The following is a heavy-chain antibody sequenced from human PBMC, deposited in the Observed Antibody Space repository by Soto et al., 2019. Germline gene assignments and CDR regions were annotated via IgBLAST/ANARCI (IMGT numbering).Heavy chain of an antibody. CDR2: IYPGDSDT. Sequence: PGESLKISCKGSGYSFTSYWIGGVRQMPGEDLEWMGIIYPGDSDTRYSPSSQGQVTISADKSSSTAYLQWSSLRASDTAMYYCARLAVPAAYYGMDVWGQGTTVTVSS. D-gene: IGHD2-2*01. V-gene: IGHV5-51*01. CDR3: ARLAVPAAYYGMDV. J-gene: IGHJ6*02. CDR1: GYSFTSYW.